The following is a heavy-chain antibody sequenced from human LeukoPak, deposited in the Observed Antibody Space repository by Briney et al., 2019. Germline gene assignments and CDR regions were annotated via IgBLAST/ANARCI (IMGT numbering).Heavy chain of an antibody. Sequence: SETLSLTCTVSGGSISSYYWSRIRQPPGKGLEWIGYIYYTGSTNYNPSLKSRVSISVDTSKNQFSLRLSSVTAADTALYYCAIGSIPENWFDPWGQGTLVTVSS. CDR2: IYYTGST. V-gene: IGHV4-59*01. CDR1: GGSISSYY. J-gene: IGHJ5*02. CDR3: AIGSIPENWFDP.